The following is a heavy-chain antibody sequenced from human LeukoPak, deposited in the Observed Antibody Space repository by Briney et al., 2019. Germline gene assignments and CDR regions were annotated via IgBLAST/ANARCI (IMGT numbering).Heavy chain of an antibody. CDR2: IYPDDSDT. CDR1: GYRFNAYW. CDR3: ARPNITSYYDSRGYDAFDV. D-gene: IGHD3-22*01. V-gene: IGHV5-51*01. J-gene: IGHJ3*01. Sequence: GQSLKISCKGSGYRFNAYWIAWVRQMPGKGLEWMGIIYPDDSDTRYSPSFQGQVTISADKSVRTAYLQWSSLKASDTAMYYCARPNITSYYDSRGYDAFDVWGQGTMVTVSS.